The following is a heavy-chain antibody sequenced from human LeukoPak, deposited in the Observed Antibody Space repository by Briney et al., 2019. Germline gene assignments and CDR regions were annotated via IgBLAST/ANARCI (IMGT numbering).Heavy chain of an antibody. CDR3: ANLDYDYVWGSHRQYYFDY. J-gene: IGHJ4*02. CDR1: GFTFSSYS. V-gene: IGHV3-21*06. D-gene: IGHD3-16*02. CDR2: ISSSSSYI. Sequence: GGSLRVSCAASGFTFSSYSMNWVRQAPGKGLEWVSSISSSSSYIYYADSVKGRFTISRDNSKNTLYLQMNSLRAEDTAVYYCANLDYDYVWGSHRQYYFDYWGQGTLVTVSS.